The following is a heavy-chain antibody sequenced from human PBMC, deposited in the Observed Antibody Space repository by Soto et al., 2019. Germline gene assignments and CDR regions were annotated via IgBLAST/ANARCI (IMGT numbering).Heavy chain of an antibody. CDR2: INGGNGNT. CDR3: AIELQGLYYFDY. Sequence: QVQVLQSGAEVKKPGASVKVSCKASEYTFTSYTMHWVRQAPGQRLEWMGWINGGNGNTKYSQKFQGSVTITRDTSARTAYMELSSLRSDDTAVYGYAIELQGLYYFDYWGQGTLVTVSS. D-gene: IGHD4-4*01. CDR1: EYTFTSYT. V-gene: IGHV1-3*01. J-gene: IGHJ4*02.